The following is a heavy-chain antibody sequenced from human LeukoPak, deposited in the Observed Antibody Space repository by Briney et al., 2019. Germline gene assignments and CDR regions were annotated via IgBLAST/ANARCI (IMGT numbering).Heavy chain of an antibody. V-gene: IGHV3-48*02. CDR2: ISSSSSTI. CDR3: ARDRAVAGHTYWYFDL. CDR1: GIIFSSYS. Sequence: GGSLRLSCAVSGIIFSSYSMNWVRQAPGKGLEWVSYISSSSSTIYYADSVKGRFTISRDNAKNSLYLQMNSLRDEDTAVYYCARDRAVAGHTYWYFDLWGRGTLVTVSS. J-gene: IGHJ2*01. D-gene: IGHD6-19*01.